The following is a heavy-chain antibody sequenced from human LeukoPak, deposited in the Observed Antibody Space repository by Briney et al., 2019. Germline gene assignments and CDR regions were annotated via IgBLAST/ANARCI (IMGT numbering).Heavy chain of an antibody. CDR3: ARGNYDSSGYLLD. J-gene: IGHJ4*02. D-gene: IGHD3-22*01. Sequence: ASVKVSCKASGYTFTGYYMHWVRQAPGQGLEWMGWINPNSGGTNYAQKFQGRVTTTRDTSISTAYMELSRLRSDDTAVYYCARGNYDSSGYLLDWGQGTLVTVSS. CDR1: GYTFTGYY. V-gene: IGHV1-2*02. CDR2: INPNSGGT.